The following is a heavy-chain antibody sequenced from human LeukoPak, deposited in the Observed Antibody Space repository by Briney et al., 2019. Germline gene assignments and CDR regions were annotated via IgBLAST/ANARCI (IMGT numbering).Heavy chain of an antibody. J-gene: IGHJ4*02. D-gene: IGHD2-2*02. Sequence: SVNVSCKASVGTFSSYAISWVRQAPGQGLEWMGGIIPIFGTANYAQKFQGRVTITADESTSTAYMELSSLRSEDTAVYYCARYCSSTSCYTGEDYWGQGTLVTVSS. V-gene: IGHV1-69*13. CDR1: VGTFSSYA. CDR2: IIPIFGTA. CDR3: ARYCSSTSCYTGEDY.